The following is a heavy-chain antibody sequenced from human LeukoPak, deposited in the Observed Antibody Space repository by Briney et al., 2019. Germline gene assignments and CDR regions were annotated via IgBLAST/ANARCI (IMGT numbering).Heavy chain of an antibody. CDR3: ARDLNWETY. J-gene: IGHJ4*02. Sequence: GGSLRLSCAASGITFSSYGMSWVRQAPGKGLEWVSSISSTGGTTYYADSVKGRFTISRDNAKNSLYLQMNSLRAEDTAVYYCARDLNWETYWGQGTLVSVSS. CDR2: ISSTGGTT. D-gene: IGHD7-27*01. V-gene: IGHV3-23*01. CDR1: GITFSSYG.